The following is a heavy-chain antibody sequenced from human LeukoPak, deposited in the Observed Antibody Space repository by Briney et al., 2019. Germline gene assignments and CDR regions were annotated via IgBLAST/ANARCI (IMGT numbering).Heavy chain of an antibody. V-gene: IGHV1-46*01. CDR2: INPSGGST. D-gene: IGHD2-21*02. J-gene: IGHJ3*02. Sequence: ASVKVSCKASGYTFTSYYMHWVRRAPGQGLEWMGIINPSGGSTSYAQKFQGRVTMTRDTSTSTVYMELSSLRSEDTAVYYCARDYSLAYCGGDCYSRAFDIWGQGTMVTVSS. CDR3: ARDYSLAYCGGDCYSRAFDI. CDR1: GYTFTSYY.